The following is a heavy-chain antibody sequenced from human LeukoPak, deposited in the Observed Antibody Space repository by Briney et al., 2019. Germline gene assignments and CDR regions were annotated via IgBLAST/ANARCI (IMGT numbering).Heavy chain of an antibody. J-gene: IGHJ4*02. D-gene: IGHD2-15*01. CDR2: IYWDDDK. CDR1: GGSISGYYWT. V-gene: IGHV2-5*08. Sequence: TLSLTCTVSGGSISGYYWTWIRQPPGKALEWLALIYWDDDKRYSPSLKSRLTITKDTSKNQVVLTMTNMDPVDTATYYCAHLSCSGGSCYGGPFDYWGQGTLVTVSS. CDR3: AHLSCSGGSCYGGPFDY.